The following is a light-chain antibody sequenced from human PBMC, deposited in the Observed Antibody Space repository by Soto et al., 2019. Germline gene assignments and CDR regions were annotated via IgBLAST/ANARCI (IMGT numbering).Light chain of an antibody. CDR1: SSDVGGYNY. V-gene: IGLV2-14*01. J-gene: IGLJ1*01. CDR3: SSYTNINTRACV. CDR2: EVS. Sequence: QLVLTQPASVSGSPGQSITISCTGTSSDVGGYNYVSWYQQHPGKAPKLMIYEVSNRPSGVSNRFSGSKSGNTASLTISGLQAEDEADYYCSSYTNINTRACVFGTGTKVTVL.